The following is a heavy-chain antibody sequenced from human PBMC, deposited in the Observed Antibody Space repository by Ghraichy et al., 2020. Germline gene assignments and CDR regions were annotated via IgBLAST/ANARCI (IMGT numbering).Heavy chain of an antibody. CDR3: ARDMELSS. CDR1: GFTFKDSA. CDR2: ISASGANG. D-gene: IGHD1-7*01. V-gene: IGHV3-23*01. Sequence: GSLRLSCAVSGFTFKDSAMTWVRQAPGKGLQWVSLISASGANGYYADSVKGRFTISRDNFKNTLYLQMNSLRADDTAVYHCARDMELSSWGQGILVSVSP. J-gene: IGHJ5*02.